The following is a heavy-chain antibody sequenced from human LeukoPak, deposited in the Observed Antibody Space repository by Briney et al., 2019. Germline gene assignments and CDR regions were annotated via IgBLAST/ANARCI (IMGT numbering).Heavy chain of an antibody. CDR1: GFTFSDYA. J-gene: IGHJ4*02. CDR3: ARHDSFIPY. CDR2: ISDSGRST. Sequence: GGSLRLSCTASGFTFSDYAVSWVRQAPGKGLEWVSGISDSGRSTYYSDSVRGRCTISRDISKNTVYLEVNNLRAEDTAVYFCARHDSFIPYWGQGTLVSVSS. V-gene: IGHV3-23*01. D-gene: IGHD5-18*01.